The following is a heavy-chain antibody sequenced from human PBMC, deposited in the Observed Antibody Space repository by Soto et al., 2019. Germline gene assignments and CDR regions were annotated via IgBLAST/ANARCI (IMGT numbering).Heavy chain of an antibody. CDR2: ISYDGSNK. V-gene: IGHV3-30*18. CDR1: GFTFSSYG. Sequence: QVQLVESGGGVVQPGRSLRLSCAASGFTFSSYGMHWVRQAPGKGLEWVAVISYDGSNKYYADSVKGRFTISRDNSKNTSYLQMNSLRAEDTGMYYCAKDGVVVATPVLGDCYYYYGMAVWGQGTTVTVSS. D-gene: IGHD1-26*01. CDR3: AKDGVVVATPVLGDCYYYYGMAV. J-gene: IGHJ6*02.